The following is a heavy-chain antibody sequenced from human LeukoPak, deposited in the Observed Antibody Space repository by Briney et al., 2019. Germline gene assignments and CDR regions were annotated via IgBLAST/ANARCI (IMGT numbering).Heavy chain of an antibody. CDR3: SRSWDSYRAATVTPGGS. CDR2: INPTTGGT. Sequence: GASVKVSCKASGYAFTGYYIHWVRQAPGQGLEWMGWINPTTGGTNYAQKFHVRVTMTRDTSMSTVYMNLSSLTSDDTAVDYCSRSWDSYRAATVTPGGSWGEGDLVTVSS. CDR1: GYAFTGYY. J-gene: IGHJ5*02. D-gene: IGHD3-16*01. V-gene: IGHV1-2*02.